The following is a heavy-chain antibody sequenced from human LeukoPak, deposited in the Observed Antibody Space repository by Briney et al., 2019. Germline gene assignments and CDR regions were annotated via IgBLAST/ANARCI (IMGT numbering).Heavy chain of an antibody. V-gene: IGHV4-34*01. CDR1: GGSFSDYD. Sequence: PSETLSLTCAVHGGSFSDYDWTWIRQSPGKGLEWIGEISERGSTNYNPSLGSRITISLDTSKNQFSLHVRSVVAADTAVYYCARTVCSNNWAPASWFHPWGQGTLVTVSS. CDR2: ISERGST. D-gene: IGHD1-1*01. CDR3: ARTVCSNNWAPASWFHP. J-gene: IGHJ5*02.